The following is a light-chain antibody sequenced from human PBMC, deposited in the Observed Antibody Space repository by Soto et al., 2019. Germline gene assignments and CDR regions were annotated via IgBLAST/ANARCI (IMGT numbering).Light chain of an antibody. J-gene: IGKJ1*01. CDR3: HQYDHWPQT. Sequence: EVVMTQSPSTLSLSPGERATLSCGASQSVRSYLAWYQQKPGQAPRLLIHGASTRAPGIPARFSGSGSGTDFTLTISSLQSEDFAVYYCHQYDHWPQTFGQGTKVDIK. V-gene: IGKV3-15*01. CDR2: GAS. CDR1: QSVRSY.